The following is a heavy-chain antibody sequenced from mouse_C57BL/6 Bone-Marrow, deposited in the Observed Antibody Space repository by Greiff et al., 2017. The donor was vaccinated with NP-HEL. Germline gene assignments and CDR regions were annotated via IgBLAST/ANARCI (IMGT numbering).Heavy chain of an antibody. CDR1: GYTFTSYW. CDR3: ARPSGGGFDY. Sequence: HVQLQQPGAELVKPGASVKLSCKASGYTFTSYWMHWVKQRPGQGLEWIGMIHPNSGSTNYNEKFKSKATLTVDKSSSTAYMQLSSLTSEDSAVYYCARPSGGGFDYWGQGTTLTVSS. V-gene: IGHV1-64*01. CDR2: IHPNSGST. J-gene: IGHJ2*01.